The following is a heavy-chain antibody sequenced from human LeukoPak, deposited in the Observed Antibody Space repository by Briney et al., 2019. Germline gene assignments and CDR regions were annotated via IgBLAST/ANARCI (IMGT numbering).Heavy chain of an antibody. CDR1: GGSISSGSYY. V-gene: IGHV4-61*02. CDR3: ARGRGQDIVVVVAADAFDI. D-gene: IGHD2-15*01. CDR2: IFTSGTT. Sequence: PSETLSLTCTVSGGSISSGSYYWSWIRQPAGKGLEWIGRIFTSGTTNYNPSLKSRVTISVDTSKNQFSLKLSSVTAADTAVYYCARGRGQDIVVVVAADAFDIWGQGTMVTVSS. J-gene: IGHJ3*02.